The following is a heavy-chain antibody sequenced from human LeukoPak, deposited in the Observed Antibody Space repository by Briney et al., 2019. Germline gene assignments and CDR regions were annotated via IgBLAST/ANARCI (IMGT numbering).Heavy chain of an antibody. V-gene: IGHV3-64D*09. CDR3: VKDDSYYYDSSGYPH. CDR2: ISSNGGST. J-gene: IGHJ4*02. CDR1: GFTFSTYF. Sequence: GGSLRLSCSASGFTFSTYFMHWVRQAPGKGLEYVSAISSNGGSTYYADSVKGRFTISRDNSKNTLYLQMSSLRAEDTAVYHCVKDDSYYYDSSGYPHWGRGTLVTVSS. D-gene: IGHD3-22*01.